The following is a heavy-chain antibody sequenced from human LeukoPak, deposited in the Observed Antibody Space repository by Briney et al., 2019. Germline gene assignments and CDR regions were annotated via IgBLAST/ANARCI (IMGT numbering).Heavy chain of an antibody. CDR1: GGSISSYY. CDR3: ASSSYCGGDCYDFDY. D-gene: IGHD2-21*02. Sequence: SETLSLTCTVSGGSISSYYWSWIRQPPGKGLEWIGYIYYSGSTNYNPSLKSRVTLSVDTSKNQFSLKLSSVTAADTAVYYCASSSYCGGDCYDFDYWGQGTLVTVSS. V-gene: IGHV4-59*01. CDR2: IYYSGST. J-gene: IGHJ4*02.